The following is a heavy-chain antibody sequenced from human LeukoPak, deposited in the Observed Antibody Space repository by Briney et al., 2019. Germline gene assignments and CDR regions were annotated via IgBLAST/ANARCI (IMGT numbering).Heavy chain of an antibody. V-gene: IGHV3-53*01. CDR1: GFTFSAYW. CDR2: IYSGGST. D-gene: IGHD2-15*01. J-gene: IGHJ4*02. CDR3: ARGNRYCSGGSCWYYFDY. Sequence: GGSLRLSCEASGFTFSAYWMSWVRQAPGKGLEWVSVIYSGGSTYYADSVKGRFTISRDNSKNTLYLQMNSLRAEDTAVYYCARGNRYCSGGSCWYYFDYWGQGTLVTVSS.